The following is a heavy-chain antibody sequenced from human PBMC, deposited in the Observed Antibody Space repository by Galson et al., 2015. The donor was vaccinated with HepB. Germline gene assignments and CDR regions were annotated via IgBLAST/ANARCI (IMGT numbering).Heavy chain of an antibody. Sequence: SVKVSCKASGYTFTSYGISWVRQAPGQGLERMGWISAYNGNTNYAQKLQGRVTMTTDTSTSTAYMELRSLRSDDTAVYYCARDHPDPQGATIFGVVINYYYYGMDVWGQGTTVTVSS. CDR1: GYTFTSYG. D-gene: IGHD3-3*01. CDR2: ISAYNGNT. V-gene: IGHV1-18*01. J-gene: IGHJ6*02. CDR3: ARDHPDPQGATIFGVVINYYYYGMDV.